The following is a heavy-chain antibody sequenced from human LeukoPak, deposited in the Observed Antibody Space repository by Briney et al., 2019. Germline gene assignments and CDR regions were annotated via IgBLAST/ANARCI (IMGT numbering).Heavy chain of an antibody. CDR2: IIPIFGTA. Sequence: SVKVSCKASGGTFSSYAISWVRQAPGQGLEWMGGIIPIFGTANYAQKFQGRVTITADESTSTAYMELSSLGSEDTAVYYCAREAGTIGAFDIWGQGTMVTVSS. CDR1: GGTFSSYA. D-gene: IGHD3-9*01. J-gene: IGHJ3*02. V-gene: IGHV1-69*01. CDR3: AREAGTIGAFDI.